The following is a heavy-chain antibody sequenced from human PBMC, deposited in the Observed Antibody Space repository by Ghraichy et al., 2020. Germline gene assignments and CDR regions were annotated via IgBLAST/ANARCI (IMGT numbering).Heavy chain of an antibody. V-gene: IGHV4-34*01. J-gene: IGHJ6*03. CDR3: ARGRPQRQDGYYYYYMDV. D-gene: IGHD1-1*01. Sequence: SETLSLTCAVYGGSFSGYYWSWIRQPPGKGLEWIGEINHSGSTNYNPSLKSRVTISVDTSKNQFSLKLSSVTAADTAVYYCARGRPQRQDGYYYYYMDVWGKGTTVTVSS. CDR2: INHSGST. CDR1: GGSFSGYY.